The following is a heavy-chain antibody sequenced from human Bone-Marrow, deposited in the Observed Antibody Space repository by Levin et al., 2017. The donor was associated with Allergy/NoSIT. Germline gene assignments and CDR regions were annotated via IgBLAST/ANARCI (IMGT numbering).Heavy chain of an antibody. CDR1: GGSISNSY. D-gene: IGHD5-12*01. J-gene: IGHJ6*02. V-gene: IGHV4-59*01. Sequence: SETLSLTCSVSGGSISNSYWSWIRQAPGKGLEWIGYIKNSGTTKYNPSLNSRVTISADTSKNQVSLRLTCVTAADTAVYYCASLGYTISYYDYAMDVWGQGTTVTVSS. CDR3: ASLGYTISYYDYAMDV. CDR2: IKNSGTT.